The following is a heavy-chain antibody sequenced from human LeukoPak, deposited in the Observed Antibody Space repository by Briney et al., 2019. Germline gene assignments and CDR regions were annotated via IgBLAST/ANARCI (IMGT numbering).Heavy chain of an antibody. J-gene: IGHJ4*02. D-gene: IGHD3-22*01. Sequence: PGGSLRLSCAASGFTFSSYWMHWVRQAPGKGLVWVARISSDGSSTTYADSVKGRFTISRDNAKNSLYLQMNSLRAEDTAVYYCARAEENYYDSSGYLPPDYWGQGTLVTVSS. V-gene: IGHV3-74*03. CDR1: GFTFSSYW. CDR2: ISSDGSST. CDR3: ARAEENYYDSSGYLPPDY.